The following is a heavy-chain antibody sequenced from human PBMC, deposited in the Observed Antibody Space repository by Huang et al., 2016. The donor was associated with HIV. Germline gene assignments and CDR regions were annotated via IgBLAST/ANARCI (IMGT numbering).Heavy chain of an antibody. CDR2: SYYSVGT. CDR1: GGPIRSDNYY. Sequence: QLQLQESGPGLVKPSETLSLTCTVSGGPIRSDNYYWGWIRQPPGKGLGWIGSSYYSVGTYYNPSLKSRVTITVYTSKNQFALKMRSVTAADTAVYYCARLPGSITMIRGVITDPYWGQGTLVTVSS. V-gene: IGHV4-39*01. J-gene: IGHJ4*02. CDR3: ARLPGSITMIRGVITDPY. D-gene: IGHD3-10*01.